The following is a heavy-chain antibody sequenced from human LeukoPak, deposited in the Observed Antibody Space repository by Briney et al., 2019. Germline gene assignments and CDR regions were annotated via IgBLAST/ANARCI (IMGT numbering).Heavy chain of an antibody. J-gene: IGHJ4*02. V-gene: IGHV4-59*08. CDR1: GGSISSYY. CDR3: ARHATYYDYVWGSYRLALADY. CDR2: IYYSGST. Sequence: PSETLSLTCTVSGGSISSYYWSWIRQPPGKGLEWFGYIYYSGSTNYNPSLKSRVTISVDTSKNQFSLKLSSVTAADTAVYYCARHATYYDYVWGSYRLALADYWGQGTLVTVSS. D-gene: IGHD3-16*02.